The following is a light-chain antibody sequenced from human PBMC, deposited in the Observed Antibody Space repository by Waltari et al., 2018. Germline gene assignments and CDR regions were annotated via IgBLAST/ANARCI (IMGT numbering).Light chain of an antibody. J-gene: IGKJ1*01. Sequence: DIQMTQSPSSLSASVGDRVTITCQASQDISNYLNWYQQKPGKAPKLLIHAASSLQSGVPSRFSGGGSGTEFTLTISNLQPDDFATYYCQQYETYSGTFGQGTKVEIK. V-gene: IGKV1-16*01. CDR2: AAS. CDR3: QQYETYSGT. CDR1: QDISNY.